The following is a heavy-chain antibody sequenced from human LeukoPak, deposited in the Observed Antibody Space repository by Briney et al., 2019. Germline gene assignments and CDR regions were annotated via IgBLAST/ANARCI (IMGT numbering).Heavy chain of an antibody. CDR3: ARGSTGSRLGY. Sequence: SETLSLTCAVYGGSFSGYYWSWIRQPPGKGLEWIGEINHSGSTSYNPSLKSRVIILVDTSKNQFSLKLSSVTAADTAVYYCARGSTGSRLGYWGQGTLVTVSS. CDR1: GGSFSGYY. D-gene: IGHD1-26*01. V-gene: IGHV4-34*01. J-gene: IGHJ4*02. CDR2: INHSGST.